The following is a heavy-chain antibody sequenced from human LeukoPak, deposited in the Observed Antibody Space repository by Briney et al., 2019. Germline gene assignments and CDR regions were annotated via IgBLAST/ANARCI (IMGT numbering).Heavy chain of an antibody. D-gene: IGHD6-6*01. V-gene: IGHV4-34*01. CDR1: GGSFIGYD. CDR3: ASLARGGNWFDP. CDR2: INHSGGT. J-gene: IGHJ5*02. Sequence: PSDTLSLTCAVYGGSFIGYDWTWIRQPAGKGLECIGEINHSGGTNYNPSLKSRVTISVDTSKNQFSLKLSSVTAADTAVYYCASLARGGNWFDPWGQGTLVTVSS.